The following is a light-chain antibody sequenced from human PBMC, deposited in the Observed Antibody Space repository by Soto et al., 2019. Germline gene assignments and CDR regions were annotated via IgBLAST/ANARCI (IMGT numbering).Light chain of an antibody. J-gene: IGLJ1*01. CDR1: ISNIGAGFG. V-gene: IGLV1-40*01. CDR2: VTH. Sequence: QSLLTQPPSVSWAPGHRVTISFTGSISNIGAGFGVHWYLHLPVAAPKLIISVTHDRPSVVSDRISGSRSGTSASLAITGLQAEDEADYYCQSYDSSRNAFIFATWTKVPVL. CDR3: QSYDSSRNAFI.